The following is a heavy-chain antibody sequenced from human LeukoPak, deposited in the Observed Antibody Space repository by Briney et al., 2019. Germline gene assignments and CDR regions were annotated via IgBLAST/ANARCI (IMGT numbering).Heavy chain of an antibody. CDR3: VRGENIRRRGVTVGLDY. D-gene: IGHD3-10*01. Sequence: SETVSFTCAVYGGSCSGYYWSWIRQPPGKELEWMGEINHSGSSNYNQSHKSRVTISVDTSNTQYSLKMSSVTAADTAVYYCVRGENIRRRGVTVGLDYWGQGTLVTVSS. CDR2: INHSGSS. V-gene: IGHV4-34*01. CDR1: GGSCSGYY. J-gene: IGHJ4*02.